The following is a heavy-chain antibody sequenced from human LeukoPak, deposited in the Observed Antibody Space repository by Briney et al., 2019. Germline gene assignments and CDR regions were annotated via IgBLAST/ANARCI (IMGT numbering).Heavy chain of an antibody. CDR3: ARDGKNYYDSSGYSDY. Sequence: SETLSLTCAVYGGSFSGYYWSWIRQPPGKGLEWIGEINHRGSTNYNPSLKSRVTISVDTSKNQFSLKLSSVTAADTAVYYCARDGKNYYDSSGYSDYWGQGTLVTVSS. CDR1: GGSFSGYY. V-gene: IGHV4-34*01. D-gene: IGHD3-22*01. J-gene: IGHJ4*02. CDR2: INHRGST.